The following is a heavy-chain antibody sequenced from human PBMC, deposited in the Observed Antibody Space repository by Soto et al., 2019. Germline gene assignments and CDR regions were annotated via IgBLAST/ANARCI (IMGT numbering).Heavy chain of an antibody. CDR3: ARVGYSQWDYSYYYMDV. V-gene: IGHV4-59*01. Sequence: QVQLQESGPGLVKPSETLSLTCTVSGGSISSYYWSWIRQPPGKGLEWIGYIYYSGSTNYNPSLKSRVTISVDTSKNHFSRKLSSVTAADTAVYYCARVGYSQWDYSYYYMDVWGKGTTVTVSS. CDR2: IYYSGST. CDR1: GGSISSYY. J-gene: IGHJ6*03. D-gene: IGHD4-4*01.